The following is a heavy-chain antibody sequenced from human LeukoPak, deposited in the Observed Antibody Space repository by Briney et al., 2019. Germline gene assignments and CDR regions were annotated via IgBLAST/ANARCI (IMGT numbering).Heavy chain of an antibody. CDR2: IYYSGST. CDR1: GGSISSYY. Sequence: SETLSLTCTVSGGSISSYYWSWIRQPPGKGLEWIGYIYYSGSTNYNPSLKSRVTISVDTSKNQFSLKLSSVTAADTAVYYCARSTNYYDSSGYYGYWGQGTLVTVSS. J-gene: IGHJ4*02. D-gene: IGHD3-22*01. V-gene: IGHV4-59*01. CDR3: ARSTNYYDSSGYYGY.